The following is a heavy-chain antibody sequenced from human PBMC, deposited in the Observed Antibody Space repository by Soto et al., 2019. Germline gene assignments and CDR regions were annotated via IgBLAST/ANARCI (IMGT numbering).Heavy chain of an antibody. CDR2: IKRRTERGTA. Sequence: PGGSLRLSCAASGFTFTKAWMNWVRQAPGKGLEWVGRIKRRTERGTADYAAPVEGRFSISRDDSKDTAYLQLNNLKSEDTAVYYCTTVLHFDGTEYLYGVSVWGQGSTVAVSS. CDR3: TTVLHFDGTEYLYGVSV. CDR1: GFTFTKAW. J-gene: IGHJ6*02. D-gene: IGHD3-9*01. V-gene: IGHV3-15*01.